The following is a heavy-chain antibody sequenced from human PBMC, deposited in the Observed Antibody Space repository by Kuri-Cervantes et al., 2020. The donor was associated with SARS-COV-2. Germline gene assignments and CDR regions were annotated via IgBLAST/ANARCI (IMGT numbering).Heavy chain of an antibody. CDR1: GGTFSSYA. J-gene: IGHJ4*02. CDR3: AKVMYYDTLICHWGWVDY. D-gene: IGHD3-16*01. V-gene: IGHV1-69*10. Sequence: SVKVSCKASGGTFSSYAISWVRQAPGQGLEWMGGIIPILGIANYAQKFQGRVTITADKSTSTAYMELSSLRSEDTAVYYCAKVMYYDTLICHWGWVDYWGQGTLVTVSS. CDR2: IIPILGIA.